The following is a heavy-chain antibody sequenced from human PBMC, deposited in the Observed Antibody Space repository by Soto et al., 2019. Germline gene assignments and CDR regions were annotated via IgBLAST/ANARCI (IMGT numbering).Heavy chain of an antibody. V-gene: IGHV3-53*04. CDR2: LYGDGTT. Sequence: EVQLVESGGGLVQPAGSLRLSCVVSGFNISNHYMNWVRQAPGKGLERVSVLYGDGTTSYADSVKGRFTITRHNSNNTLWLRINNLGTDDTAVYYCARNSYCDFDYWGQGTLVTVSS. CDR1: GFNISNHY. CDR3: ARNSYCDFDY. D-gene: IGHD2-21*01. J-gene: IGHJ4*02.